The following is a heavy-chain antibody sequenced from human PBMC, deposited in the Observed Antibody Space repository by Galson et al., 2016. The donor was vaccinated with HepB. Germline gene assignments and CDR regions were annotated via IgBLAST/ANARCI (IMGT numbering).Heavy chain of an antibody. Sequence: SLRLSCAASGFTVSNNYMTWVRQAPGKGLEYVSVIYSGGTTSYADSVKGRFTISRDNSQHSLFLQMNTLRAEDTAVYFCVRGVYGDHGWFDYWGQGTLVTVSS. CDR2: IYSGGTT. CDR3: VRGVYGDHGWFDY. CDR1: GFTVSNNY. J-gene: IGHJ4*02. D-gene: IGHD4-17*01. V-gene: IGHV3-66*02.